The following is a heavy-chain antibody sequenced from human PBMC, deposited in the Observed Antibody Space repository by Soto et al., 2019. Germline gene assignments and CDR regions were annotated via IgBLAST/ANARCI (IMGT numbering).Heavy chain of an antibody. Sequence: GASVKVSCKASGYTFTTYAIHWVRQAPGQRLEWMGRINAANGNTKFSQKFQGRVTITRDTSASTVYMELSGLTYEDTAVYYCARRVTPPGAGCFDPWGQGTLVTVSS. D-gene: IGHD2-21*02. CDR3: ARRVTPPGAGCFDP. CDR2: INAANGNT. V-gene: IGHV1-3*01. J-gene: IGHJ5*02. CDR1: GYTFTTYA.